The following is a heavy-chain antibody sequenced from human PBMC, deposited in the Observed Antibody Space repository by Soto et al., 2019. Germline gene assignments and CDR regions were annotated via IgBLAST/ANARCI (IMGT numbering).Heavy chain of an antibody. Sequence: QVQLVQSGAEVKKPGSSVKVSCKASGGTFSSYAISWVRQAPGQGLEWMGGIIPIFGTANYAQKFQGRVTITADESTSTAYMELSSLRSEDTAVYYCARDRLYCSSTSCYQNFDPRGQGTLVTVSS. J-gene: IGHJ5*02. CDR1: GGTFSSYA. V-gene: IGHV1-69*01. CDR2: IIPIFGTA. CDR3: ARDRLYCSSTSCYQNFDP. D-gene: IGHD2-2*01.